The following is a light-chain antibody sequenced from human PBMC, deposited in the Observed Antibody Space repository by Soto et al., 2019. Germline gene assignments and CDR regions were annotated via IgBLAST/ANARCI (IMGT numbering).Light chain of an antibody. V-gene: IGKV1-39*01. CDR2: RAS. J-gene: IGKJ1*01. CDR1: QTVGDH. CDR3: HQTFLSPPT. Sequence: DIQMTQSPSSLSASVGDRVTITCRASQTVGDHLNWYQQKPGTAPKLLFSRASRLQSGVPSRFTGSGVATDVTLTMSSLQPEDFASYYCHQTFLSPPTFGQGTKVEVK.